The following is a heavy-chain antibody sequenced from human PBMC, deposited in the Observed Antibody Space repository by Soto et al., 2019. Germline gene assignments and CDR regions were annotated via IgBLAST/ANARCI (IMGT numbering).Heavy chain of an antibody. CDR3: AREAGYSSSWYPPYYYYGMDV. Sequence: GASVKVSCKASGYTFTSYDINWVRQATGQGLEWMGWMNPNSGNTGCAQKFQGRVTMTRNTSISTAYMELSSLRSEDTAVYYCAREAGYSSSWYPPYYYYGMDVWGQGTTVTV. V-gene: IGHV1-8*01. CDR2: MNPNSGNT. CDR1: GYTFTSYD. J-gene: IGHJ6*02. D-gene: IGHD6-13*01.